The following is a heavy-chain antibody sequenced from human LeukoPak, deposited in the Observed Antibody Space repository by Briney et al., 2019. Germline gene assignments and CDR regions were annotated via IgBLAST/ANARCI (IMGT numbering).Heavy chain of an antibody. Sequence: GGSLRLSCAASGFTFSSYSMNWVRQAPGKGLEWVSYISSSSSTIYYADSVKGRSTISRDNAKNSLYLQMNSLRAEDTAVYYCASEVASYYYYYYMDVWGKGTTVTVSS. CDR3: ASEVASYYYYYYMDV. V-gene: IGHV3-48*01. CDR2: ISSSSSTI. CDR1: GFTFSSYS. J-gene: IGHJ6*03.